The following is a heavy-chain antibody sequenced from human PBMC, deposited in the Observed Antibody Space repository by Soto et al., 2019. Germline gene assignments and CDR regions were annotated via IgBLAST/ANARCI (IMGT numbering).Heavy chain of an antibody. V-gene: IGHV3-9*01. CDR1: GFTFDDYA. CDR2: ISWNSGSI. D-gene: IGHD6-13*01. Sequence: EVQLVESGGGLVQPGRSLRLSCAASGFTFDDYAMHWVRQAPGKGLEWVSGISWNSGSIGYADSVKGRFTISRDNAKNSLYLQMNSLRAEDTALYYCAKDKEVSSSWNLGGYFDYWGQGTLVTVSS. CDR3: AKDKEVSSSWNLGGYFDY. J-gene: IGHJ4*02.